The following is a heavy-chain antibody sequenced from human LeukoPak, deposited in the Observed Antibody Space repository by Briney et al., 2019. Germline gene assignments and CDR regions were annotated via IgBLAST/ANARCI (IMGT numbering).Heavy chain of an antibody. V-gene: IGHV3-30-3*01. CDR3: ARDPLYTNSPPSYFDY. J-gene: IGHJ4*02. D-gene: IGHD2-2*02. Sequence: GGSLRLSCAASGFIFSSYAMNWVRQAPGKGLEWVGIISYDGTNKDYADSVKGRFTISRDNSRNTLYLQMNSLRAEDTAVYYCARDPLYTNSPPSYFDYWGQGTLVTVSS. CDR2: ISYDGTNK. CDR1: GFIFSSYA.